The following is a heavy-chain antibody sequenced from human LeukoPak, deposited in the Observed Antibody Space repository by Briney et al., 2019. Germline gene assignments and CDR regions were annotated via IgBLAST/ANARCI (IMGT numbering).Heavy chain of an antibody. J-gene: IGHJ4*02. CDR2: ISYDGSNK. CDR1: GFTFSSYA. D-gene: IGHD2-8*01. CDR3: ARDLYRVFDY. V-gene: IGHV3-30-3*01. Sequence: GSLRLSCAASGFTFSSYAMHWVRQAPGKGLEWVAVISYDGSNKYYADSVKGRFTISRDNSKNTLYLQMNSLRAEDTAVYYCARDLYRVFDYWGQGTLVTVSS.